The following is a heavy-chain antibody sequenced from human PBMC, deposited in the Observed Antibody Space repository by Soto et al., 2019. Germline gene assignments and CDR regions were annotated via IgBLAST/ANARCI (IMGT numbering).Heavy chain of an antibody. Sequence: GGSLSHSCAASGFTFSNYEMNWVRQAPGKGLEWVSYSSSSGSTISYADSVKGRFTISRDNAKDSLYLQMKSLRAEDTAVYYCARVPTYYSPYYSYAMDVWGQGTTVTVSS. CDR1: GFTFSNYE. J-gene: IGHJ6*02. CDR3: ARVPTYYSPYYSYAMDV. D-gene: IGHD3-10*01. CDR2: SSSSGSTI. V-gene: IGHV3-48*03.